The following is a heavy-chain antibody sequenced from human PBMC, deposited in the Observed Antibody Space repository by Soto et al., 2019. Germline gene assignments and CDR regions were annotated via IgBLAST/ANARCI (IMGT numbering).Heavy chain of an antibody. Sequence: PGGSLRLSCAASGFTFSSYDMNWVRQAPGKGLEWVSYISSSGSNIYYADSVKGRFTISRDNAKSTLYLQMNSLRAEDTAVYYCVREYRINVSYGAWGGYYITSCGMDVWGQGTMVTVSS. D-gene: IGHD3-3*01. CDR3: VREYRINVSYGAWGGYYITSCGMDV. V-gene: IGHV3-48*03. CDR1: GFTFSSYD. CDR2: ISSSGSNI. J-gene: IGHJ6*02.